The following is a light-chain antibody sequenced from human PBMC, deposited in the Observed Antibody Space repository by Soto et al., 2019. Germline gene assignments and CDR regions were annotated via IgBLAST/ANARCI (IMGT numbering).Light chain of an antibody. Sequence: EIVMTQSPATLSLSPGERGTLSCLASQSLTTDLAWYQQKPGQPPRLLIYGASSRATDIPDRFSGSGSRTEFTLTISGLEPEDIGVYFCHQYASPLWTFGQGTKVDIK. J-gene: IGKJ1*01. CDR2: GAS. V-gene: IGKV3-20*01. CDR1: QSLTTD. CDR3: HQYASPLWT.